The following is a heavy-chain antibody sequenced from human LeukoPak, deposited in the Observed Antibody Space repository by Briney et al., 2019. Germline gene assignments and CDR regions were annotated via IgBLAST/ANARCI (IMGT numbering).Heavy chain of an antibody. CDR1: GGSISSYY. J-gene: IGHJ5*02. V-gene: IGHV4-4*09. CDR3: ARHVDRNWFDP. CDR2: IYTSGST. Sequence: PSETLSLTCTVSGGSISSYYWSWIRQPPGKGPEWIGYIYTSGSTNYNPSLKSRVTISVDTSKNQFSLKLSSVTAADTAVYYCARHVDRNWFDPWGQGTLVTVSS. D-gene: IGHD1-14*01.